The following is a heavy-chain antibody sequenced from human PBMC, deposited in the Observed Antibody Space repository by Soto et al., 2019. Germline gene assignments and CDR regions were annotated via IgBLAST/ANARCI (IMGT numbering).Heavy chain of an antibody. CDR1: GFSIRSYA. CDR2: NVGNGGGI. Sequence: GSLSLSCVASGFSIRSYAMNWVRQAPGKGLEWVSVNVGNGGGIFYADSVKGRFTIFRDNSKDTLFLQMNDLRVEDTAVYYCSKEDRPDGRYVLDYWGLGTLVTVSS. CDR3: SKEDRPDGRYVLDY. D-gene: IGHD5-12*01. V-gene: IGHV3-23*01. J-gene: IGHJ4*02.